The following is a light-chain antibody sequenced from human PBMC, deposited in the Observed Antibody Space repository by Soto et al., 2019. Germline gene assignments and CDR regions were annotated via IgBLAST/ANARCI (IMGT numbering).Light chain of an antibody. CDR3: QQYCSPPLP. Sequence: MELTQSPGTMSVPNVEVAARSCSASQSVSSSYLAWYQQNPGQAPRLLIYGASSRATGIPDRFSGSGSGTDFSLAISILEPEDFAVYCCQQYCSPPLPVGGGTKVDIK. CDR2: GAS. J-gene: IGKJ4*01. CDR1: QSVSSSY. V-gene: IGKV3-20*01.